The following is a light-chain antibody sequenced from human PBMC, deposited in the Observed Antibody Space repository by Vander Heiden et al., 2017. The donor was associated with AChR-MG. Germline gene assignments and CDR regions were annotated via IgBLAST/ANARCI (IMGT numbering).Light chain of an antibody. CDR2: HNS. Sequence: SYEPTQPPSVSVSPGHTASITGTGDNLGDNYATWYQQKPGPSLVLFMYHNSSRPSAIPECVSGSDSATTVTLTISGAQAVDDYYYYCQAWNSSTVVFGGGTKLTVL. CDR1: NLGDNY. J-gene: IGLJ2*01. CDR3: QAWNSSTVV. V-gene: IGLV3-1*01.